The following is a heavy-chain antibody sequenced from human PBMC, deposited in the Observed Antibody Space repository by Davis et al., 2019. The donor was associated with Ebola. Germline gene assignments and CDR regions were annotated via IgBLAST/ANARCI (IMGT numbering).Heavy chain of an antibody. V-gene: IGHV4-31*03. CDR2: IYYSGST. CDR1: GGSISSGGYY. Sequence: LRLSCTVSGGSISSGGYYWSWIRQHPGKGLEWIGYIYYSGSTYYNPSLQSRVTISVDTSKNQFSLKLSSVTAADTAVYYCARARRLRLGELSARFDYWGQGTLVTVSS. CDR3: ARARRLRLGELSARFDY. D-gene: IGHD3-16*02. J-gene: IGHJ4*02.